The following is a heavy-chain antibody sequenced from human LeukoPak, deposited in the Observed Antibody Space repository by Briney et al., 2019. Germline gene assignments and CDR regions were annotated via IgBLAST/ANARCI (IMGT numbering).Heavy chain of an antibody. Sequence: GGSLRLSCAASGFIFNNYWMHWVRQTPGEGPLWLSRINGDGSSTSYTHSVQGRFIISRDNAKNTLYLQMNSLRAEDTAVYYCTRQWHTPSEYWGQGNLVTVS. CDR1: GFIFNNYW. CDR3: TRQWHTPSEY. D-gene: IGHD6-19*01. CDR2: INGDGSST. V-gene: IGHV3-74*01. J-gene: IGHJ4*02.